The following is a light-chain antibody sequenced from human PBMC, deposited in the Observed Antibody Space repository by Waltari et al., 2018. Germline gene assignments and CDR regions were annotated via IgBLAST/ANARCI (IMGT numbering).Light chain of an antibody. CDR2: LNSDGSH. Sequence: QLVPTQSPSASASLGASVKLTCTLSSGHSNYAIAWHQQLPEKGPRCLMKLNSDGSHNKGDGVPDRFSGSSSGAERYLTISSLQSEDEADYYCQTWGTGIVIFGGGTRLTVL. CDR1: SGHSNYA. CDR3: QTWGTGIVI. J-gene: IGLJ2*01. V-gene: IGLV4-69*01.